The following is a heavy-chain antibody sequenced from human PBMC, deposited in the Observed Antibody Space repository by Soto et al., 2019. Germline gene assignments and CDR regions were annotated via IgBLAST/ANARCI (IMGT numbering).Heavy chain of an antibody. D-gene: IGHD1-20*01. Sequence: QVHLQESGPGLVRPSETLSLTCTVSGVSLKTYYWSWIRLPPGGGLEWIGYIFSSGSPNYNPSLRSRVTMSVETSNNHFSLKMSSVTAADTAVYYCARVAGISYYHHMDVWGKGTTVTVSS. CDR3: ARVAGISYYHHMDV. CDR2: IFSSGSP. V-gene: IGHV4-59*01. CDR1: GVSLKTYY. J-gene: IGHJ6*03.